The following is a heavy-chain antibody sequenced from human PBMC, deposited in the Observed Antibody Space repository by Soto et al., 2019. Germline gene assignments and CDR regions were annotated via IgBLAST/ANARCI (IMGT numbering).Heavy chain of an antibody. J-gene: IGHJ3*02. Sequence: ASVKVSCKTSGYTFVDYFIHWVRQAPGQGLEWMGIISLRHHSTSYEQKFQDRLSVTRDPSSTTIYMELSSLRSEDTAVYYCDVTYYYDSSGPTAPKSAFDIWGQGTMVTVSS. CDR3: DVTYYYDSSGPTAPKSAFDI. D-gene: IGHD3-22*01. CDR1: GYTFVDYF. V-gene: IGHV1-46*01. CDR2: ISLRHHST.